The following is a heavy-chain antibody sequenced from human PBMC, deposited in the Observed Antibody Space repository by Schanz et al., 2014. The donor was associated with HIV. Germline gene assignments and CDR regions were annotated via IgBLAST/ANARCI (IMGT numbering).Heavy chain of an antibody. J-gene: IGHJ6*02. V-gene: IGHV3-33*05. Sequence: QVQLVESGGGVVQPGRSLRLSCTASGFTFSSSGMHWVRQAPGKGLEWVAVISYDGSIKEYADSVKGRFAISRDNSKNTVYLQMNSLRAEDTAVYYCAKSTVTTGGMDVWGQGTTVTVSS. CDR1: GFTFSSSG. D-gene: IGHD4-17*01. CDR3: AKSTVTTGGMDV. CDR2: ISYDGSIK.